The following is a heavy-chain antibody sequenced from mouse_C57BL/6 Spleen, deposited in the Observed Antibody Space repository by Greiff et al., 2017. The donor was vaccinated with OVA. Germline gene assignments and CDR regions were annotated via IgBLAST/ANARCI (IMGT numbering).Heavy chain of an antibody. Sequence: QVQLQQPGAELVKPGASVKLSCKASGYPFTSYWMHWVKQRPGQGLEWIGMIHPNSGSTNYNEKFKSKATLTVDKSSSTAYMQLSSLTSEDSAVYYCARENDYRVFDYWGQGTTLTVSS. D-gene: IGHD2-4*01. V-gene: IGHV1-64*01. J-gene: IGHJ2*01. CDR3: ARENDYRVFDY. CDR1: GYPFTSYW. CDR2: IHPNSGST.